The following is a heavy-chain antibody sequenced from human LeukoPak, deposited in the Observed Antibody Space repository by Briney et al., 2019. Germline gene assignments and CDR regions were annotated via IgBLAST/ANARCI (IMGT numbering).Heavy chain of an antibody. CDR3: ARHRSPASYYFDY. CDR2: VYYSGST. D-gene: IGHD3-10*01. Sequence: SETLSLTCTVSSGSISTYYWSWVRQPPGKGLEWIGYVYYSGSTSYNPSLKSRVTISIDTSKNQFSLKLSSVTAADTAVYYCARHRSPASYYFDYWGLGTLVTVSS. V-gene: IGHV4-59*08. J-gene: IGHJ4*02. CDR1: SGSISTYY.